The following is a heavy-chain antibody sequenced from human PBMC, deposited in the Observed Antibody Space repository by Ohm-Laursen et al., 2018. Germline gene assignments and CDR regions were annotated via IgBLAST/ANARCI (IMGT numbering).Heavy chain of an antibody. CDR1: GFTFSDPW. CDR3: ARISSRNYFDI. V-gene: IGHV3-74*01. J-gene: IGHJ4*02. Sequence: SLRLSCTASGFTFSDPWMYWVRQAPGKGLVWVSRITSDGSNTIYADSVKGRFTVSRDNAKNTLYLQMNSLRADDTAVYFCARISSRNYFDIWGQGTLVTVSS. CDR2: ITSDGSNT.